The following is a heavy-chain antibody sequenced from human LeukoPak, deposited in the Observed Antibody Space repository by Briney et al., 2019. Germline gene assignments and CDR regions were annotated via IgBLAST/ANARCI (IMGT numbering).Heavy chain of an antibody. D-gene: IGHD5-18*01. CDR2: IYYSGST. V-gene: IGHV4-59*01. CDR1: GGSISSYY. CDR3: ARDKQLWHAFDI. J-gene: IGHJ3*02. Sequence: SETLSLTCTVSGGSISSYYWSWIRQPPGKGLEWIGYIYYSGSTNYNPSLKSRVTISVDTSKNQFSLKLSSVTAADTAVYYCARDKQLWHAFDIWGQGTMVTVSS.